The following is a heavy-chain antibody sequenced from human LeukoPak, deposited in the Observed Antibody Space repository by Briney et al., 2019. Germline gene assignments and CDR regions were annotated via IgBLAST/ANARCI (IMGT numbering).Heavy chain of an antibody. CDR3: AKGIATTGPYYYVMDV. J-gene: IGHJ6*02. CDR2: ISDSGGST. D-gene: IGHD6-13*01. V-gene: IGHV3-23*01. CDR1: GFTFSSYG. Sequence: GGSLRLSCVASGFTFSSYGMSWGRQAPGKGLEWVSGISDSGGSTYYADSVKGRFTISRDNSKNTLCLQMNSLRAEDTAVYYCAKGIATTGPYYYVMDVWGQGTTVTVSS.